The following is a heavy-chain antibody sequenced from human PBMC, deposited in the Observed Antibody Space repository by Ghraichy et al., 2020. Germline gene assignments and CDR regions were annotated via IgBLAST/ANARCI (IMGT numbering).Heavy chain of an antibody. CDR1: GFTFSSFA. CDR2: ISYDGNTQ. D-gene: IGHD3-3*01. J-gene: IGHJ4*02. V-gene: IGHV3-30*07. CDR3: ARDRSTSGDQFYFDY. Sequence: GGSLRLSCAASGFTFSSFALNWVRQAPGKGLEWVAVISYDGNTQYYADSVKGRFTISRDNSKNTLFLQMNSLRPEDTAVYFCARDRSTSGDQFYFDYWGQGILVSVSS.